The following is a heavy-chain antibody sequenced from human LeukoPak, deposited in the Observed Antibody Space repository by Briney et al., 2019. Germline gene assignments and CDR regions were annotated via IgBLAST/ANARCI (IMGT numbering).Heavy chain of an antibody. CDR2: ISSSSSYI. J-gene: IGHJ6*02. V-gene: IGHV3-21*01. D-gene: IGHD5-18*01. CDR1: GFTFSSYS. CDR3: ARDRGVDTAPAYYYYGMDV. Sequence: PGGSLRLSCAASGFTFSSYSMNWVRQAPGKGLEWVPSISSSSSYISYADSVKGRFTLSRDNAKNSLYLQMNSLRAEDTAVYYCARDRGVDTAPAYYYYGMDVWGQGTTVTVSS.